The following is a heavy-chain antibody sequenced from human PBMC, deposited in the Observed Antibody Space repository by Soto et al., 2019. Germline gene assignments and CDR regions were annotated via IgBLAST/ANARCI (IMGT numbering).Heavy chain of an antibody. CDR1: GGTFSKYK. Sequence: QVQLVQSGAEVKKPGSSVRVSCKASGGTFSKYKITWVRQAPGQGLEWMGGIIPVFGTANYAQKFQGRVTITADESTSTAYMEVSSLRSDDTAVYYCARDCSGGGCCSAHHFYYGMDVWGQGTTVTVSS. CDR2: IIPVFGTA. J-gene: IGHJ6*02. CDR3: ARDCSGGGCCSAHHFYYGMDV. V-gene: IGHV1-69*12. D-gene: IGHD2-15*01.